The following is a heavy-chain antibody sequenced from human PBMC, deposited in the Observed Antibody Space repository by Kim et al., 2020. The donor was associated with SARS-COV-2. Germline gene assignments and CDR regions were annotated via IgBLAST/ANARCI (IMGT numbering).Heavy chain of an antibody. CDR2: ISAYNGNT. Sequence: ASVKVSCKASGYTFTSYGISWVRQAPGQGLEWMGWISAYNGNTNYAQKLQGRVTMTTDTSTSTAYMELRSLRSDDTAVYYCARDSDPPYDFWSGYSRGVYYYGMDVWGQGTTVTVSS. CDR1: GYTFTSYG. J-gene: IGHJ6*02. D-gene: IGHD3-3*01. CDR3: ARDSDPPYDFWSGYSRGVYYYGMDV. V-gene: IGHV1-18*04.